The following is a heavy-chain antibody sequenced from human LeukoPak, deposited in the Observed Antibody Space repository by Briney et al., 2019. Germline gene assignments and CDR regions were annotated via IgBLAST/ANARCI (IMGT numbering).Heavy chain of an antibody. CDR1: GFTFSSYG. Sequence: GGSLRLSCAASGFTFSSYGMHWVRQAPGKGLEWVAVISYDGSNKYYADSVKGRFTISRDNSKNTLYLQMNSLRAEDTAVYCCAKGGSSFDYWGQGTLVTVSS. CDR3: AKGGSSFDY. CDR2: ISYDGSNK. V-gene: IGHV3-30*18. J-gene: IGHJ4*02. D-gene: IGHD3-10*01.